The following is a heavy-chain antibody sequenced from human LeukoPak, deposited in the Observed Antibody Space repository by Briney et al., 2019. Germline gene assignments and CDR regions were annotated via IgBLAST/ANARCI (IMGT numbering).Heavy chain of an antibody. J-gene: IGHJ5*02. CDR2: INHSGST. CDR1: GGSFSGYY. CDR3: ARGLVHYGSGSYYTRNNYFDL. V-gene: IGHV4-34*01. Sequence: SETLSPTCAVYGGSFSGYYWSWIREPPGKGLEWIGEINHSGSTNYNPSLKCRVTISVDTSKNKFPLKLSSGTAADTDVYYCARGLVHYGSGSYYTRNNYFDLWGQGTLVTVSS. D-gene: IGHD3-10*01.